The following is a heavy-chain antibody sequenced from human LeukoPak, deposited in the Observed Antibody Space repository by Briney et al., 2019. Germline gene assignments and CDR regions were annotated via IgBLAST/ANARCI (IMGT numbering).Heavy chain of an antibody. V-gene: IGHV3-66*01. J-gene: IGHJ4*02. CDR3: VRVVAGFGDY. CDR1: GFTVTSNY. CDR2: IYSGGGT. D-gene: IGHD6-19*01. Sequence: PGGSLRLSCAASGFTVTSNYVSWVRQAPGKGLEWVSLIYSGGGTYYADSVNDRFTISRDISKNTVWLQMNSLRAEDTAVYYCVRVVAGFGDYWGQGTPITVSS.